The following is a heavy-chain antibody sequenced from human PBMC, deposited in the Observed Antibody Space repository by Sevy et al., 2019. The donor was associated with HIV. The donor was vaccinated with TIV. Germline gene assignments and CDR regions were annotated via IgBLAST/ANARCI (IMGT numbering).Heavy chain of an antibody. J-gene: IGHJ6*02. Sequence: GGSLRLSCAASGFTFSSYGMHWVRQAPGKGLEWVAFIRYDGSNKYYADSVKGRFIISRDNSKNTLYLQMNILTAEDTAVYYCASGGELVYYYYYGMDVWGQGTTVTVSS. D-gene: IGHD3-16*01. CDR1: GFTFSSYG. V-gene: IGHV3-30*02. CDR3: ASGGELVYYYYYGMDV. CDR2: IRYDGSNK.